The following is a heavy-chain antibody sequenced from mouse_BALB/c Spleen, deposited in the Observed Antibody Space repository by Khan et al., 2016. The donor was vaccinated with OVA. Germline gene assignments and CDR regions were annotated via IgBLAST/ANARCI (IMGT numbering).Heavy chain of an antibody. CDR3: ASHLTGSFAY. CDR2: ISSGGDYT. CDR1: GFTFSSYN. V-gene: IGHV5-6*01. D-gene: IGHD4-1*01. J-gene: IGHJ3*01. Sequence: EVELVESGGDLVEPGGSLKLSCAASGFTFSSYNMSWVRQTPDKRLEWVATISSGGDYTYYPDIVKGRFTISSDNAKNTLYLQMSSLKSEDTAMYYCASHLTGSFAYWGQGTLVAVAA.